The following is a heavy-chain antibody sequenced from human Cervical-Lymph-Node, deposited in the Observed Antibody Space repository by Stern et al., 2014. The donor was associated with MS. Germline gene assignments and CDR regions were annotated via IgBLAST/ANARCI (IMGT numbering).Heavy chain of an antibody. Sequence: VQLVESGGGVVQPGRSLRLSCAATGFNFSSYAMQWVRQAPGKGLEWVAVISYDGSKAYYADSVKGRFTITRDNSKKTLFLQMNSLRLEDTADYYCARDLLWFGESDWGAMDVWGHGTTVTVSS. J-gene: IGHJ6*02. CDR3: ARDLLWFGESDWGAMDV. V-gene: IGHV3-30-3*01. CDR2: ISYDGSKA. CDR1: GFNFSSYA. D-gene: IGHD3-10*01.